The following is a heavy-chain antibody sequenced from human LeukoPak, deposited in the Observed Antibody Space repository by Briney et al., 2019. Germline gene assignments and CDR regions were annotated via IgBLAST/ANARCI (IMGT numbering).Heavy chain of an antibody. V-gene: IGHV3-48*03. CDR1: GFTFSSYE. J-gene: IGHJ4*02. D-gene: IGHD1-7*01. CDR2: ISSSGSTI. CDR3: AREDSITGTYFHY. Sequence: PGGSLRLSCAASGFTFSSYEMNWVRQAPGKGLEWVSYISSSGSTIYYADSVKGRFTISRDNAKNSLYLQMNSLRAEDTAVYYCAREDSITGTYFHYWGQGTLVTVSS.